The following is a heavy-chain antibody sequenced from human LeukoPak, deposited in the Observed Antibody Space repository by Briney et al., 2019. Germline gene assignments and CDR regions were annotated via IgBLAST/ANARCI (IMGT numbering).Heavy chain of an antibody. J-gene: IGHJ3*02. CDR1: GFTFSSYS. Sequence: GGSLRLSCAASGFTFSSYSMNWVRQAPGKGLEWVSSISSSSSYIYYADSVKGRFTISRDNAKNSVYLQMNSLRAEDTAVYYCARDQAGDFYDTGAFDIWGQGTMVTVSS. CDR3: ARDQAGDFYDTGAFDI. V-gene: IGHV3-21*01. CDR2: ISSSSSYI. D-gene: IGHD3-22*01.